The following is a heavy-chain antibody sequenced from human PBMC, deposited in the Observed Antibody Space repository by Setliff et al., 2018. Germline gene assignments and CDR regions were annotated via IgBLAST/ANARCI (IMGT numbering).Heavy chain of an antibody. Sequence: SETLSLTCTVSGDSISSRRNYWGWFRQPAGKELEWIGQIYTSWSTNYNPSLKSRVTISLDTSKNQFSLSPTSVTAEDTAVYYCARMSGFQYIDVWDKGTTVTVSS. CDR2: IYTSWST. CDR1: GDSISSRRNY. CDR3: ARMSGFQYIDV. V-gene: IGHV4-61*09. D-gene: IGHD3-3*01. J-gene: IGHJ6*03.